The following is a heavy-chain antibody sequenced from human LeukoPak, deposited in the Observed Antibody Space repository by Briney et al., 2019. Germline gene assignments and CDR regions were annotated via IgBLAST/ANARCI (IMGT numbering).Heavy chain of an antibody. CDR2: ISGSGGTI. J-gene: IGHJ4*02. D-gene: IGHD5-18*01. V-gene: IGHV3-48*03. Sequence: GGSLRLSCASYGFTFGSYEMNWFRQAPGKGLEWVSYISGSGGTIYYADSVKGRFTISRYNAKNSLYLQMNSLRAEDTAFYYCARRGYKYGYSDYWGQGTLLTVSS. CDR1: GFTFGSYE. CDR3: ARRGYKYGYSDY.